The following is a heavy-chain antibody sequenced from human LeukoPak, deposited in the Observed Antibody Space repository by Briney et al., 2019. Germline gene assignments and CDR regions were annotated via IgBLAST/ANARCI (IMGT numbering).Heavy chain of an antibody. CDR2: IIPIFGTA. Sequence: SVKVSCKASGGTFSSYAISWVRQAPGQGLEWMGGIIPIFGTANYAQKLQGRVTMTTDTSTSTAYMELRSLRSDDTAVYYCARVKIGGGYNIWGQGTLVTVSS. CDR3: ARVKIGGGYNI. D-gene: IGHD5-24*01. J-gene: IGHJ4*02. V-gene: IGHV1-69*05. CDR1: GGTFSSYA.